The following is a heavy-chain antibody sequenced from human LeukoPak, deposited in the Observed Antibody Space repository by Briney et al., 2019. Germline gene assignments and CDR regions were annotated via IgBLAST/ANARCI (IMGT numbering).Heavy chain of an antibody. Sequence: GASVKVSCKASGYTFTSYYMHWVRQAPGQGLEWMGRIIPILGIANYAQKFQGRVTITADKSTSTAYMELSSLRSEDTAVYYCARGPGGYSYGADYWGQGTLVTVSS. CDR3: ARGPGGYSYGADY. J-gene: IGHJ4*02. V-gene: IGHV1-69*04. CDR1: GYTFTSYY. D-gene: IGHD5-18*01. CDR2: IIPILGIA.